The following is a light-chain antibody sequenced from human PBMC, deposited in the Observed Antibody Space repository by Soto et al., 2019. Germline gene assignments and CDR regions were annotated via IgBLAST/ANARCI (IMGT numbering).Light chain of an antibody. CDR2: EVN. Sequence: QSVLTQPPSVSGAPGQRVTISCTGSSSNIGAGYDVSWYQQHPGTAPKLMISEVNKRPSGVSDRFSGSKSGNTASLTISGLQDEDEADYYCSSYTSSSTLVFGTGTKVTVL. J-gene: IGLJ1*01. V-gene: IGLV1-40*01. CDR3: SSYTSSSTLV. CDR1: SSNIGAGYD.